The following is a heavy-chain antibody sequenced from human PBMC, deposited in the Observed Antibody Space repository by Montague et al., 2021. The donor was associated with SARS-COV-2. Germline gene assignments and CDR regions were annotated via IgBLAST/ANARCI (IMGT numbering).Heavy chain of an antibody. D-gene: IGHD3-3*01. CDR3: ARALVPEEWLFGGDYYYYMDV. J-gene: IGHJ6*03. V-gene: IGHV4-59*01. CDR1: GGSISSYY. CDR2: IYYSGST. Sequence: SETLSLTCTVSGGSISSYYWSWIRQPPGKGLEWIGYIYYSGSTNYNPSLKSRVTISVDTSKNQFSLKLSSVTAADTAVYYCARALVPEEWLFGGDYYYYMDVWGKGTTATVSS.